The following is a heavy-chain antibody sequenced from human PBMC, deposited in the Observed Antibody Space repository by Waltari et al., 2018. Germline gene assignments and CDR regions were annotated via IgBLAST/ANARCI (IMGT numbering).Heavy chain of an antibody. V-gene: IGHV7-4-1*02. J-gene: IGHJ4*02. CDR2: INTHTGNP. D-gene: IGHD1-26*01. CDR3: ARGGGTFSKPQYFDS. CDR1: GYIFTTSG. Sequence: QVQLVHSGSESKKPGPSVQVSCKASGYIFTTSGITWVRQAPVQGLEWMGWINTHTGNPTYVQGFTGRLVFSSDTSVSTADLQISSLKAEDKVIYYCARGGGTFSKPQYFDSWGQGTRVTVSS.